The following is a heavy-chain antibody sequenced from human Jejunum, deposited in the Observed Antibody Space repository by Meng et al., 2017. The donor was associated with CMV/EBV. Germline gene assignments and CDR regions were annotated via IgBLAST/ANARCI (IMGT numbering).Heavy chain of an antibody. CDR3: VADDYGSGSYLLDY. V-gene: IGHV3-15*01. J-gene: IGHJ4*02. D-gene: IGHD3-10*01. CDR1: FTFINAW. Sequence: FTFINAWMSWVRQAPGKGPEWVGRIKSKADGGTTDYAAPVKGRFTFSRDDSKNTLYLQMNSLKTEDTAVYYCVADDYGSGSYLLDYWGQGTLVTVSS. CDR2: IKSKADGGTT.